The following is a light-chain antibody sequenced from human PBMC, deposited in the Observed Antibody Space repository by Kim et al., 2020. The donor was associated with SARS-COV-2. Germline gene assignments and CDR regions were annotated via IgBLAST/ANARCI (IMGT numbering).Light chain of an antibody. V-gene: IGLV1-44*01. CDR3: AAWDDSLRV. CDR2: SNN. CDR1: SSNIGSNT. J-gene: IGLJ1*01. Sequence: QSVLTQPPSASGTPGQRVTISCSGSSSNIGSNTVNWYQQLPGTAPKLLIYSNNQRPSWVPDRFSGSKSGTSASLAISGLQSEDEADYYCAAWDDSLRVFGTGTKVTVL.